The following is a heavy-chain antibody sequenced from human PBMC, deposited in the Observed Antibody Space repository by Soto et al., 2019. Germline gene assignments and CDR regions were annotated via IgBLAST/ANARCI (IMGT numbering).Heavy chain of an antibody. D-gene: IGHD3-10*01. V-gene: IGHV1-18*01. CDR1: GYTFTSYG. J-gene: IGHJ5*02. CDR3: ARENAGFGELLTETWFDP. Sequence: GASVKVSCKASGYTFTSYGISWVRQAPGQGLEWMGWISAYNGNTNYAQKLQGRVTMTTDTSTSTAYMELRSLRSDDTAVYYCARENAGFGELLTETWFDPWGQGTLVTVSS. CDR2: ISAYNGNT.